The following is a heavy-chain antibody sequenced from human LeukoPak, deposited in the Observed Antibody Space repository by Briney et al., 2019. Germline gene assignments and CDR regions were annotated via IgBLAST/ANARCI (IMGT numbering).Heavy chain of an antibody. J-gene: IGHJ6*03. CDR2: IYYSGST. D-gene: IGHD4-11*01. CDR1: GGSISSSSYY. Sequence: SETLSLTCTVSGGSISSSSYYWGWIRQPPGKGLEWIGSIYYSGSTYYNPSLKSRVTISVDTSKNQFSLKLSSVTAADTAVYYCARERYSNYVWYYYYYYMDVWGKGTTVTVSS. V-gene: IGHV4-39*07. CDR3: ARERYSNYVWYYYYYYMDV.